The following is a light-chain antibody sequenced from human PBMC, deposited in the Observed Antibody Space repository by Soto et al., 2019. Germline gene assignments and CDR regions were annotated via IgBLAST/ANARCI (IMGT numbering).Light chain of an antibody. Sequence: QPVLTQPPSASGTPGQRVSISCSGSTSNIGSNSVNWYQQVPGTAPKLLIYNNNLRPSGVPDRFSGSKSGTSASLAISGLQSEDEADFYCATWDDSLNGPVFGGGTKLTVL. V-gene: IGLV1-44*01. J-gene: IGLJ3*02. CDR2: NNN. CDR1: TSNIGSNS. CDR3: ATWDDSLNGPV.